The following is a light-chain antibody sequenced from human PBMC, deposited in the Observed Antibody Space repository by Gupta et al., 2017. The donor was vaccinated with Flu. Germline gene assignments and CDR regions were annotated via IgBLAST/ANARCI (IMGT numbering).Light chain of an antibody. CDR3: ASWDDSLGAAV. V-gene: IGLV1-47*01. CDR1: SSNIGRND. CDR2: STA. J-gene: IGLJ3*02. Sequence: QSVLTQPPSASWTPGQRVAISCSGDSSNIGRNDVYWYQQLPGTAPKLLSTSTAQRPSGVPERLSASKSGTSASLAISGLRSDDEASYYCASWDDSLGAAVFGGGTKLTVL.